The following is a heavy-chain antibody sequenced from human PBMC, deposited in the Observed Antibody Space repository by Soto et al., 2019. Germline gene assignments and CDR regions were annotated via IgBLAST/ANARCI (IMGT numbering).Heavy chain of an antibody. Sequence: ASVKVSCKASGYTFTGYYMHWVRQAPGQGLEWMGWINPNSGGTNYAQKFQGWVTMTRDTSISTAYMELSRLRSDDTAVYYCARGYSSSWTPRYWGQGTLVTVSS. CDR1: GYTFTGYY. CDR2: INPNSGGT. J-gene: IGHJ4*02. CDR3: ARGYSSSWTPRY. D-gene: IGHD6-13*01. V-gene: IGHV1-2*04.